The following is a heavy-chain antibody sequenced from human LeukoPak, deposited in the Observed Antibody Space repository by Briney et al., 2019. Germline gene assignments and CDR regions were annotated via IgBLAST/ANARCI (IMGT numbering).Heavy chain of an antibody. V-gene: IGHV4-59*01. CDR2: IYYSGST. J-gene: IGHJ5*02. D-gene: IGHD2-21*01. CDR3: ARDDRLTVDP. CDR1: GGSISSYY. Sequence: SETLSLTCTVSGGSISSYYWSWIRQPPGKGLEWIGYIYYSGSTNYNPSLKSRVTISVDTSKNQFSLKLSSVTAVDTAVYYCARDDRLTVDPWGQGTLVTVSS.